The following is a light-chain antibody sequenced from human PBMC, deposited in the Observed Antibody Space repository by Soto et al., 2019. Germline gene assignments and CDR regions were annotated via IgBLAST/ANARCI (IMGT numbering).Light chain of an antibody. Sequence: VRAQSKTSLAAALVEKTTINCKSSQTLLDSSQNKASLSSYQQKPGQPPKLLIYWTSTREFGVPDRFSGSGSCIDVTLSISSRPADAVFLYYCSHDFNAPRPFCHGTKVDNK. CDR3: SHDFNAPRP. CDR1: QTLLDSSQNKAS. J-gene: IGKJ1*01. V-gene: IGKV4-1*01. CDR2: WTS.